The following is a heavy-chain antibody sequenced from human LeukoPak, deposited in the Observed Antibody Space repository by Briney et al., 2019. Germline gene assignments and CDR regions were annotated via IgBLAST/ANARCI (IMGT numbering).Heavy chain of an antibody. V-gene: IGHV4-4*07. Sequence: SETLSLTCTVSGVSISSYYWSWIRQPAGKGLEWIGRIYTSGSTNYNPSLKSRVTMSVDTSKNQFSLKLSSVTAADTAVYYCARGPPPRYCSSTSCYYFDYWGQGTLVTVSS. D-gene: IGHD2-2*01. CDR2: IYTSGST. J-gene: IGHJ4*02. CDR3: ARGPPPRYCSSTSCYYFDY. CDR1: GVSISSYY.